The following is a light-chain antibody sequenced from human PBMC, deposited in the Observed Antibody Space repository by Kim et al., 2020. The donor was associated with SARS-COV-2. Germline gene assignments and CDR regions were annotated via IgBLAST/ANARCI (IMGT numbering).Light chain of an antibody. CDR2: AAA. J-gene: IGKJ2*01. CDR1: QGINNNF. V-gene: IGKV3-20*01. Sequence: CPGDRATLYGRASQGINNNFITWYRQRPGQSPSLLIYAAATRAAGIPDRFSGSGYRTDFSLTVSRLEPEDFAVYYCQQSGSSPQTFGQGTKLEI. CDR3: QQSGSSPQT.